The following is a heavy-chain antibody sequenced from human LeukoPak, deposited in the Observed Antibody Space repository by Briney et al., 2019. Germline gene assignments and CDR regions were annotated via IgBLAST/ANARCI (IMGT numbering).Heavy chain of an antibody. Sequence: GGSLRLSCAASGFTFSSYGMHWVRQAPGKGLEWVAFIRYDGSNKYYADSVKGRFTISRDNSKNTLYLQMNSLRAEDTAVYYCAKDRVARGSYFLDYWGQGTLVTVSS. CDR2: IRYDGSNK. J-gene: IGHJ4*02. CDR3: AKDRVARGSYFLDY. V-gene: IGHV3-30*02. D-gene: IGHD3-10*01. CDR1: GFTFSSYG.